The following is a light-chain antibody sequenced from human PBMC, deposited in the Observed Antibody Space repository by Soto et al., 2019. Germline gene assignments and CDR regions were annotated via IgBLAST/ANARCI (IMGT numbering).Light chain of an antibody. CDR1: QSVTSSH. Sequence: EIVLTQSPGTLSLSPGDRATLSCRASQSVTSSHLAWYQQKPGQAPRLLIYGASSRATGIPDRFSGSGSGTEFTLNISSLQSEDFAVYYCQHYNNWLGTFGGGTKVDI. J-gene: IGKJ4*01. V-gene: IGKV3-20*01. CDR2: GAS. CDR3: QHYNNWLGT.